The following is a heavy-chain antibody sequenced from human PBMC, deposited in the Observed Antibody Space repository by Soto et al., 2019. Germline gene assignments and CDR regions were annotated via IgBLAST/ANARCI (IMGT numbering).Heavy chain of an antibody. CDR3: KRLPWADYGGIFDP. CDR2: IYYTGST. V-gene: IGHV4-59*01. D-gene: IGHD4-17*01. J-gene: IGHJ5*02. CDR1: GGSISNYY. Sequence: PSETLSLTCTVSGGSISNYYWSWIRQPPGKGLEWIGYIYYTGSTNYNPSLKSRVTISVDTSKNQFSLKLSSVTAADTAVYYCKRLPWADYGGIFDPWGQGTLVTVSS.